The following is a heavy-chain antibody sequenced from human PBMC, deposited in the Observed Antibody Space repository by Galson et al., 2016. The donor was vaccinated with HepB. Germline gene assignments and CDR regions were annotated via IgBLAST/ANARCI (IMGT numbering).Heavy chain of an antibody. V-gene: IGHV3-48*02. CDR1: GFTFSSYS. Sequence: SLRLSCAASGFTFSSYSMNWVRQAPGKGLEWISYISSSSNSMYYADSVKGRFTIPRDNAKNSLYLQMNSLRDEDTAVYYCVKGAGTIDYWGQGTLVTVSS. CDR3: VKGAGTIDY. CDR2: ISSSSNSM. D-gene: IGHD6-19*01. J-gene: IGHJ4*02.